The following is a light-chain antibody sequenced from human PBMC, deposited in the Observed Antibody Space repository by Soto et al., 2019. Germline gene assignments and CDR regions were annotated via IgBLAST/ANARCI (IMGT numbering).Light chain of an antibody. CDR1: QSVRSNY. J-gene: IGKJ1*01. Sequence: EIVLTQSPGTLSLSPGERATLSCRASQSVRSNYLAWYQQKPGQAPRLLIYGTSSRATGIPDRFSGSGSGTDFTLTISRLEPEDFAVYYCQQYGSSQWTFGQGTKVDIK. CDR3: QQYGSSQWT. V-gene: IGKV3-20*01. CDR2: GTS.